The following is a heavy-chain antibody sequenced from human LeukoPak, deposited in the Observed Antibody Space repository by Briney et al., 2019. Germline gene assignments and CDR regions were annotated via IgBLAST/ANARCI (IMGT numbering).Heavy chain of an antibody. Sequence: GGSLRLSCAASRFTFSSYSMNWVRQAPGKGLEWVSSISSSGSYIYHADSVKGRFTISRDNAKNSLYLQMNSLRAEDTAVYYCARGGYISFDPWGQGTLVTVSS. V-gene: IGHV3-21*01. CDR1: RFTFSSYS. CDR2: ISSSGSYI. D-gene: IGHD5-18*01. CDR3: ARGGYISFDP. J-gene: IGHJ5*02.